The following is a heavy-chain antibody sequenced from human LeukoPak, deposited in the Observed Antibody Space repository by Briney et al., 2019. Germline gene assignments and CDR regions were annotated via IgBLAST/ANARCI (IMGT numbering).Heavy chain of an antibody. J-gene: IGHJ4*02. D-gene: IGHD6-13*01. CDR3: ARAHSTRYSSSWYDGDY. V-gene: IGHV4-34*01. CDR2: INHSGST. CDR1: GTSFSRYY. Sequence: PSETLSLTCAVYGTSFSRYYWSWIRQPPGKGLEWIGEINHSGSTNYNPSLKSRVTISVDTSKNQFSLKLSSVTAADTAVYYCARAHSTRYSSSWYDGDYWGQGTLVTVSS.